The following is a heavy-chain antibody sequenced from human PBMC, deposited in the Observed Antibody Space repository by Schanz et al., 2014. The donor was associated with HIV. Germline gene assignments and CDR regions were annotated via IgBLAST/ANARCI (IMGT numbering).Heavy chain of an antibody. J-gene: IGHJ4*02. CDR3: TKDRTWNYYDSSGYPYYFDY. CDR1: GFTFSDYA. CDR2: ISSGNRYI. D-gene: IGHD3-22*01. V-gene: IGHV3-21*01. Sequence: EVQLLESGGGLVQPGGSPRLSCTTSGFTFSDYAMSWVRQAPGKGLEWVSAISSGNRYIYYADSVKGRFTISRDNAKNSLYLQMNSLRAEDTAVYYCTKDRTWNYYDSSGYPYYFDYWGQGTLVTVSP.